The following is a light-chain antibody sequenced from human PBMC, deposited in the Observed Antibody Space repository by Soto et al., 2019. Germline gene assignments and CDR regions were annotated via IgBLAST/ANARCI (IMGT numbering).Light chain of an antibody. CDR3: QQYHSYSLT. CDR1: QSISGW. Sequence: DIQMTQSPSTLSASVGDRVTITCRASQSISGWLAWYQQKPGKAPKLLIYDASNLESGVPSRFSGSGSGTDFTLTISSLQPDDFATFYCQQYHSYSLTFGQGTKVDIK. V-gene: IGKV1-5*01. J-gene: IGKJ1*01. CDR2: DAS.